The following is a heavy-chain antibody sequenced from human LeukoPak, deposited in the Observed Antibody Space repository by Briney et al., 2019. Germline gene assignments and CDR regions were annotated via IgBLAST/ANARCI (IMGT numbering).Heavy chain of an antibody. D-gene: IGHD6-19*01. J-gene: IGHJ4*02. CDR1: GGSISSSSYY. V-gene: IGHV4-39*07. Sequence: SETLSLTCTVSGGSISSSSYYWSWIRQPPGKGLEWIGEFNHSGSTNYNPSLKSRVTISVDTSKNQFSLKLSSVTAADTAVYYCASSGTIAVAGTLDYWGQGTLVTVSS. CDR3: ASSGTIAVAGTLDY. CDR2: FNHSGST.